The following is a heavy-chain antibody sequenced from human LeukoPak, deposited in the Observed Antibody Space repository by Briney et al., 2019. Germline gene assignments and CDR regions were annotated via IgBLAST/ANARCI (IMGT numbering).Heavy chain of an antibody. CDR3: ARDWYSYAYG. Sequence: PGGSLRLSCAASGFTFSSYTINWVRQSPGKGLEWLSYISSSSNTIYYANSVRGRFTISRDNAENSLYLQMSSLRAEDTAVYYCARDWYSYAYGWGQGTLVTVSS. D-gene: IGHD5-18*01. CDR1: GFTFSSYT. V-gene: IGHV3-48*01. J-gene: IGHJ4*02. CDR2: ISSSSNTI.